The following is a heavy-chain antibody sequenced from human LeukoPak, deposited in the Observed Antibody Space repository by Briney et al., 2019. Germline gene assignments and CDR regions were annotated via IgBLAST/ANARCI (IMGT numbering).Heavy chain of an antibody. J-gene: IGHJ4*02. Sequence: GGSLRLSCAAPGFTFSSYSMNWVRQAPGKGLEWVSYISSSSSTIYYADSVKGRFTISRDNAKNSLYLQMNSLRAEDTAVYYCASNRLAGSGYYSFDYWGQGTLVTVSS. V-gene: IGHV3-48*01. CDR3: ASNRLAGSGYYSFDY. D-gene: IGHD3-22*01. CDR2: ISSSSSTI. CDR1: GFTFSSYS.